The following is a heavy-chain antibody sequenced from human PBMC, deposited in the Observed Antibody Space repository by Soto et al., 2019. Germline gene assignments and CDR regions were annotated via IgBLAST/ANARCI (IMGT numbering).Heavy chain of an antibody. D-gene: IGHD1-26*01. CDR3: ARVRPELAHYFYYYMDV. V-gene: IGHV3-11*01. J-gene: IGHJ6*03. CDR1: GFTFSDYY. Sequence: GGSLRLSCAASGFTFSDYYMSWIRQAPGKGLEWVSYISSSGSTIYYADSVKGRFTISRDNAKNSLYLQMNSLRAEDTAVYYCARVRPELAHYFYYYMDVWGKGTTVTVSS. CDR2: ISSSGSTI.